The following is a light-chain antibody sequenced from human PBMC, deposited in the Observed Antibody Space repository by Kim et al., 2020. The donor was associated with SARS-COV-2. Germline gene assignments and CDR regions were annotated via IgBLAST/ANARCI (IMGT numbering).Light chain of an antibody. CDR2: STD. V-gene: IGLV7-43*01. Sequence: PGGTVTLTCASRTGAVTDSHYPNWFQQKPGQPPRPLIYSTDRKHSWTPARFSGSLLGGKAALTLSAARPEDEGDYYCLLHYTGAQVFGGGTRLTVL. CDR1: TGAVTDSHY. CDR3: LLHYTGAQV. J-gene: IGLJ2*01.